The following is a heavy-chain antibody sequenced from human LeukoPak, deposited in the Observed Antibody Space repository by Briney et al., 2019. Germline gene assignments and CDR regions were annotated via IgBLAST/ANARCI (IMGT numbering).Heavy chain of an antibody. CDR2: ISGSTRST. J-gene: IGHJ4*02. Sequence: GGSLRLSCAASGFTFSSYAMSWVRQAPGKGLEWVSAISGSTRSTYYADSVKGRFTISRDNTKNTLYLQMNSLRVEDTAVYYCANAYCSSSSCYASYYWGQGTLVTVSS. CDR1: GFTFSSYA. V-gene: IGHV3-23*01. CDR3: ANAYCSSSSCYASYY. D-gene: IGHD2-2*01.